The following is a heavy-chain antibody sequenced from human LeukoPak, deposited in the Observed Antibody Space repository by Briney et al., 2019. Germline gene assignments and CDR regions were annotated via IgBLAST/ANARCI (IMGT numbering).Heavy chain of an antibody. CDR1: GASISSGSYY. V-gene: IGHV4-61*02. CDR2: IHTSGSS. Sequence: SETLSLTCTVSGASISSGSYYWTWIRQPAGKGLEWVGRIHTSGSSNYNPSLKSRVTISVDTSKNQFSLKMSSVTAADTAVYYCARWRPYLTIDSWGQGTLVTVSS. CDR3: ARWRPYLTIDS. J-gene: IGHJ4*02.